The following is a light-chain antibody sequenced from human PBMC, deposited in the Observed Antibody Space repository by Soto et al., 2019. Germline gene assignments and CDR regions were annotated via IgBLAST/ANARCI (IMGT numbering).Light chain of an antibody. J-gene: IGKJ1*01. CDR3: QQYNKSPRT. V-gene: IGKV3-15*01. CDR2: GAS. CDR1: QSVSSN. Sequence: EIVMTQSPATLSVSPGERATLSCRASQSVSSNLAWYQQKPGHAPRLLLYGASTRATGIPARVSGSGSGTEFTLTISSLESVDVSFYYCQQYNKSPRTFGQGTKVEIK.